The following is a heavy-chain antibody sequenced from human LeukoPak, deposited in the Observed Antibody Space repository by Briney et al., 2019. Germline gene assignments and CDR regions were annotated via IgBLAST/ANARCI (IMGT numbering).Heavy chain of an antibody. CDR2: IYYSGST. CDR3: ARGLEGDWFDP. D-gene: IGHD3-16*01. Sequence: SETLSLTCTVSGGSISSYYWSWIRQPPGKGLEWIGYIYYSGSTNYNPSLKSRVTLSVDTSKNQFSLKLSSVTAADTAVYYCARGLEGDWFDPWGQGTLVTVSS. CDR1: GGSISSYY. J-gene: IGHJ5*02. V-gene: IGHV4-59*12.